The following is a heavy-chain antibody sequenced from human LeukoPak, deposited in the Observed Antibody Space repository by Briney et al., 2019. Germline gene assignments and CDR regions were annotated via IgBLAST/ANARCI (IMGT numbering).Heavy chain of an antibody. D-gene: IGHD6-6*01. V-gene: IGHV4-34*01. CDR1: GGSFSGYY. Sequence: SETLSLTCSVYGGSFSGYYWNWIRQPPGKGLEWIGDINHSGNTNYNPSLKSRVTISVDTSKNQFSLKLKSVTAADTAVYYCAREGKVARREFDYWGQGTLVTVSS. CDR3: AREGKVARREFDY. CDR2: INHSGNT. J-gene: IGHJ4*02.